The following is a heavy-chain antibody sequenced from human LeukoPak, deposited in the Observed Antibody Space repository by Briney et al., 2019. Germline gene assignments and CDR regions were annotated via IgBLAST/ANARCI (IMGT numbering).Heavy chain of an antibody. V-gene: IGHV4-59*01. CDR3: ARGSRTNWFDP. Sequence: PSETLSLTCTVSGGSISSYYWSWIRQPPGKGLGWIAYIYYSGSTNYNPSLKSRVTISIDTSKNQFSLKLNSVIAADTAVYYCARGSRTNWFDPWGQGTLVTVSS. CDR2: IYYSGST. CDR1: GGSISSYY. J-gene: IGHJ5*02. D-gene: IGHD6-13*01.